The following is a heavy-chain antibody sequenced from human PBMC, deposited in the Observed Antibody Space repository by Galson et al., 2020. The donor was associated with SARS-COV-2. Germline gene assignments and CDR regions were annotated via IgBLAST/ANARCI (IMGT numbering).Heavy chain of an antibody. D-gene: IGHD5-12*01. CDR3: ATRVRHGYLVSFDP. Sequence: SETLSLTCTVSGDSISSSSYSWAWIRQPPGKGPEWIGSIYYSGTTFYNPSHKSRVSISVDTSKNLFSLKLTSVVAAYTAVYFCATRVRHGYLVSFDPWGQGSLVTVSP. J-gene: IGHJ5*02. V-gene: IGHV4-39*01. CDR1: GDSISSSSYS. CDR2: IYYSGTT.